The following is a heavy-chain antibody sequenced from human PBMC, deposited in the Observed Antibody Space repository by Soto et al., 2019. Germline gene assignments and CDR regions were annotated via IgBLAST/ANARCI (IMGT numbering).Heavy chain of an antibody. V-gene: IGHV3-53*04. CDR3: ARVGWLRPADY. CDR1: GFTVSINY. CDR2: IYSGGST. J-gene: IGHJ4*02. Sequence: PGGSLRLSCAASGFTVSINYMSWVRQAPGKGLEWVSVIYSGGSTYYADSVKGRFTISRHNSKNTLYLQMNSLRAEDTAVYYCARVGWLRPADYWGQGTLATVS. D-gene: IGHD5-12*01.